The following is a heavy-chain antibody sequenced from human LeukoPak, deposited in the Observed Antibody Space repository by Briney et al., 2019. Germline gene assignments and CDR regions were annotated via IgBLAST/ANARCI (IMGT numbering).Heavy chain of an antibody. CDR2: IRSKAYGGTT. Sequence: PGGSLRLSCTASGFTFGDYAMSWVRQAPGKGLEWVGFIRSKAYGGTTEYAASVEGRFTISRDDSKNIAYLQMNSLKTEDTAVYYCTKDYSNYVYYFDYWGQGTLVTVSS. D-gene: IGHD4-11*01. CDR3: TKDYSNYVYYFDY. CDR1: GFTFGDYA. J-gene: IGHJ4*02. V-gene: IGHV3-49*04.